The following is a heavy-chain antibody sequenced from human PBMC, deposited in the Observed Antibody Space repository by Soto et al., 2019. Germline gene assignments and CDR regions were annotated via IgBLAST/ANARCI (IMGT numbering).Heavy chain of an antibody. D-gene: IGHD6-13*01. Sequence: GGSLRLSCAASGFTFSSYGMHWVRQAPGKGLEWVAVIWYDGSNKYYADSVKGRFTISRDNSKNTLYLHMNSLRAEDTAVYYCARVNSFSSSWEVSYYYYGMDAWGQGTKVTVSS. CDR1: GFTFSSYG. CDR2: IWYDGSNK. J-gene: IGHJ6*02. CDR3: ARVNSFSSSWEVSYYYYGMDA. V-gene: IGHV3-33*01.